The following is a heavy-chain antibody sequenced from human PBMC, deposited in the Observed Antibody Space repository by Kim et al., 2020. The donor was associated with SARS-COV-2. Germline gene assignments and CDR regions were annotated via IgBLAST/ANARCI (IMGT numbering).Heavy chain of an antibody. J-gene: IGHJ1*01. Sequence: SETLSLTCTVSGASISSSSYFWAWIRQPPGKGLEWVGNIFFTGSAYYGPYLRSRATMSVDTSKNQFSLKLTSVTAADTAVYFCARRLAVGGTGNEY. V-gene: IGHV4-39*01. CDR2: IFFTGSA. D-gene: IGHD6-13*01. CDR1: GASISSSSYF. CDR3: ARRLAVGGTGNEY.